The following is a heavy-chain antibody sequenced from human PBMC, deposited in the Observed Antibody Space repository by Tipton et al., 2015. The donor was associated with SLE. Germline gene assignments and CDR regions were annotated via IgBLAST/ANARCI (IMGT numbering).Heavy chain of an antibody. CDR3: ARAPGLERSYYYYYYMDV. CDR1: GASITSGTYY. J-gene: IGHJ6*03. V-gene: IGHV4-39*07. D-gene: IGHD1-1*01. Sequence: TLSLTCTISGASITSGTYYWSWIRQPPGKGLEWIGDINHSGSTNYNPSLKSRVTISVDTSKNQFSLRLSSVTAADTAVYYCARAPGLERSYYYYYYMDVWGKGTTVTVSS. CDR2: INHSGST.